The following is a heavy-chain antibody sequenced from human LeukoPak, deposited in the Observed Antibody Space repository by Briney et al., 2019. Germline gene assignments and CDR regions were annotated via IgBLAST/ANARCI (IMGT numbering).Heavy chain of an antibody. V-gene: IGHV3-7*01. CDR2: IKRDGSER. CDR3: ARVGGSYIIDY. D-gene: IGHD1-26*01. CDR1: GFTFSTYW. Sequence: QSGGSLRLSCAPSGFTFSTYWMSWVRQAPGEGLEWVANIKRDGSERYYVDSVKGRFTISRDNATNSLYLQMNSLRAEDTAVYYWARVGGSYIIDYWGQGTLVTVSS. J-gene: IGHJ4*02.